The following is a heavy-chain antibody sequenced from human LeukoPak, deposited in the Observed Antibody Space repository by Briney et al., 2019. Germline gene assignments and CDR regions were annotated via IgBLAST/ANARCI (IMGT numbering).Heavy chain of an antibody. CDR1: GFTFDNYA. V-gene: IGHV3-9*01. J-gene: IGHJ4*02. Sequence: PGGSLRLSCAASGFTFDNYAMHWVRQAPGKGLEWVSGISWNSGIIGYADSVKGRFTISRDNAKNPLYLQMNSLRAEDTALYYCAKGTSMTTVTQLGGQGTLVTVSS. CDR3: AKGTSMTTVTQL. D-gene: IGHD4-17*01. CDR2: ISWNSGII.